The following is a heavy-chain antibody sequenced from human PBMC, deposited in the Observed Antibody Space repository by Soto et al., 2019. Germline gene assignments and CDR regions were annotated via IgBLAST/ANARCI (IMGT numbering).Heavy chain of an antibody. D-gene: IGHD6-13*01. J-gene: IGHJ5*02. CDR1: GGTITSGRSS. V-gene: IGHV4-30-2*06. CDR2: IYHSGST. CDR3: VREWVASGPNYFDT. Sequence: SETLSLTCSVSGGTITSGRSSWNWIRQSPGKGLEWIAYIYHSGSTYYNPSLKSRVTISVDRSENQFSLKLTSVTAADTAVYYCVREWVASGPNYFDTWGPGTPGTVSS.